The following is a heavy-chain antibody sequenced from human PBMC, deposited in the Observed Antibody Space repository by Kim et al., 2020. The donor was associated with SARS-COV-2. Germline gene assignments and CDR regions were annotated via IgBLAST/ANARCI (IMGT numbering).Heavy chain of an antibody. CDR3: ARVKNCGGDCYPFDF. V-gene: IGHV3-48*02. CDR2: ISSSSSTI. Sequence: GGSLRLSCAASGFTFSSYNMNWVRQAPGKGLEWVSDISSSSSTIYYADSVKGRFTISRDNPKNSLFLQMNSLRDEDTAVYYCARVKNCGGDCYPFDFWGQGTPVTVSS. D-gene: IGHD2-21*01. J-gene: IGHJ4*02. CDR1: GFTFSSYN.